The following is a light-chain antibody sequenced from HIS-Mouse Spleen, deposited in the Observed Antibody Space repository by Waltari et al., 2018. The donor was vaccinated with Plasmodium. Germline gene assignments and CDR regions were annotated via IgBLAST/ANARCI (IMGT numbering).Light chain of an antibody. Sequence: EIVMTQSPATLSVSPGERATLSCRASQSVSSNLAWYQQKPGQAPRLLIYGASTRATGIPARFSGIGSGTEFTLTISSQQSEDLAVYDCQQYNNWSFTFGPGTKVYIK. CDR1: QSVSSN. CDR3: QQYNNWSFT. V-gene: IGKV3-15*01. J-gene: IGKJ3*01. CDR2: GAS.